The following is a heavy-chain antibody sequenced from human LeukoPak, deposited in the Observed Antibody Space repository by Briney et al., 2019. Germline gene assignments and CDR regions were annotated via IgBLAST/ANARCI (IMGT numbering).Heavy chain of an antibody. V-gene: IGHV3-74*01. CDR1: GFTFSSYW. CDR2: INSDGSST. D-gene: IGHD4-17*01. J-gene: IGHJ4*02. CDR3: ARETGDYVDYFDY. Sequence: GGSLRLSCAASGFTFSSYWMHWVRQAPGKGLVWVSRINSDGSSTSYADSVKGRFTISRDNAKNTLYLQMNSLRAEDTAVYYCARETGDYVDYFDYWGQGTLVTVFS.